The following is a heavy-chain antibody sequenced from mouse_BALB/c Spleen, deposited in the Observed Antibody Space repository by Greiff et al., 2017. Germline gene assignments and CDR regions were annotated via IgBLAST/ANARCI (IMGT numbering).Heavy chain of an antibody. CDR2: IDPYYGGT. Sequence: VQLQQSGPELAKPGASVKISCKASGYSFTGYTMNWVKQSNGKSLEWIGNIDPYYGGTSYNQKFKGKATLTVDKSSSTAYMQHKSLTSEDSAVYDGARGASPPLYAMDYWGQGTSVTVSS. CDR3: ARGASPPLYAMDY. J-gene: IGHJ4*01. V-gene: IGHV1-39*01. CDR1: GYSFTGYT.